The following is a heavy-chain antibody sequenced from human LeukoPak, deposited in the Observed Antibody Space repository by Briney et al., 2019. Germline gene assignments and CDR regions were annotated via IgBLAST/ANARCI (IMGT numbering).Heavy chain of an antibody. V-gene: IGHV3-21*01. CDR1: GFTFSNYN. CDR3: AGDPYSGSYGNYYYYYMDV. Sequence: GGSLRLSCAASGFTFSNYNMNWVRQAPGKGLEWVSSITSTSSYIYYADSVRGRFTISRDNAKNSLYLQMNSLRAEDTALYFCAGDPYSGSYGNYYYYYMDVWGKGTTVTISS. J-gene: IGHJ6*03. D-gene: IGHD1-26*01. CDR2: ITSTSSYI.